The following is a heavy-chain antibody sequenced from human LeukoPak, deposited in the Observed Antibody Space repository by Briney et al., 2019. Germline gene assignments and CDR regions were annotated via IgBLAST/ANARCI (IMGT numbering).Heavy chain of an antibody. Sequence: PSETLSLTCAVYGGSFSGYYWSWIRQPPGKGLEWIGEINHSGSTNYNPSLKSRVTISVDTSKNQFSLKLSSVTAADTAVYYCARAPGERYDSSGYYLLDAFDIWGQGTMVTVSS. CDR1: GGSFSGYY. D-gene: IGHD3-22*01. J-gene: IGHJ3*02. CDR2: INHSGST. V-gene: IGHV4-34*01. CDR3: ARAPGERYDSSGYYLLDAFDI.